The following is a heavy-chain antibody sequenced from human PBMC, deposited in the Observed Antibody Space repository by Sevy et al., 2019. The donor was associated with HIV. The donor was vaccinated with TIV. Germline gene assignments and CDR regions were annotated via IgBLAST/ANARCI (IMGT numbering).Heavy chain of an antibody. CDR2: ISGSGGST. D-gene: IGHD1-26*01. Sequence: GGSLRLSCAASGFTFSSYAMSWVRQAPGKGLEWVSAISGSGGSTYYADSVKGRFTISRDNAKNSLYLQMNSLRAEDTAVYYCARDFSWENYWGQGTLVTVSS. V-gene: IGHV3-23*01. CDR3: ARDFSWENY. CDR1: GFTFSSYA. J-gene: IGHJ4*02.